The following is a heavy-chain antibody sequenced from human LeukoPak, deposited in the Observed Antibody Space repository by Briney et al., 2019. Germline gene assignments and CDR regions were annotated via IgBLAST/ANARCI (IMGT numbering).Heavy chain of an antibody. D-gene: IGHD2-2*02. CDR1: GYTFTGYY. CDR2: INPNSGGT. Sequence: ASVKVSCKASGYTFTGYYMHWVRQAPGQGLEWMGWINPNSGGTNYAQKFQGRVTMTRDKSISTAYMELSRLRSDDTAVYYCARAAVVVPAAIGYNWFDPWGQGTLVTVSS. V-gene: IGHV1-2*02. J-gene: IGHJ5*02. CDR3: ARAAVVVPAAIGYNWFDP.